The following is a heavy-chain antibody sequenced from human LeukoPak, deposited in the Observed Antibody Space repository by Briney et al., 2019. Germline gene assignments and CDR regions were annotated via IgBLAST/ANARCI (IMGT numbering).Heavy chain of an antibody. CDR3: AKEGTPPQLSHLHH. Sequence: GGSLRLSCATSGFTFTDYGMHWVRQAPGKGLEWVAFIAYDGSNKYYGDSVKGRFTISRDNSKNTFYLQMNSLRPEDTAVYFCAKEGTPPQLSHLHHGGQGTLVTVSS. CDR2: IAYDGSNK. D-gene: IGHD5-18*01. CDR1: GFTFTDYG. J-gene: IGHJ4*02. V-gene: IGHV3-30*02.